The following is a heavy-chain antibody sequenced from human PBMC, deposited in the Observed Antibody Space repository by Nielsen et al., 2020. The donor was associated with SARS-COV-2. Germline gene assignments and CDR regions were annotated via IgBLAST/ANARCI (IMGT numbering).Heavy chain of an antibody. D-gene: IGHD2-2*01. J-gene: IGHJ6*02. CDR3: AKTGDYFVVVPAATLDV. CDR1: GFTFKSYT. Sequence: GGSLRLSCAASGFTFKSYTMNWVRQAPGKGPEWVSSISSSSTYIYYTDSVKGRFTSSRDNSKNTLYLQMNSLRDEDTAVYYCAKTGDYFVVVPAATLDVWGQGTTVTVSS. V-gene: IGHV3-21*04. CDR2: ISSSSTYI.